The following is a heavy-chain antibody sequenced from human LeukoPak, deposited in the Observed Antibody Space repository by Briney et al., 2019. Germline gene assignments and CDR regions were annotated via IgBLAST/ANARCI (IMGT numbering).Heavy chain of an antibody. J-gene: IGHJ4*02. V-gene: IGHV4-4*07. Sequence: PSETLSLTCTVSGGSISSYYWSWIRQPAGKGLEWIGRIYTSGSTNYNPSLKSRVTISVDTSKNQFSLKLSSVTAADTAVYYCARARSGYSSSPHDYWGQGTLVTVSS. D-gene: IGHD6-13*01. CDR1: GGSISSYY. CDR3: ARARSGYSSSPHDY. CDR2: IYTSGST.